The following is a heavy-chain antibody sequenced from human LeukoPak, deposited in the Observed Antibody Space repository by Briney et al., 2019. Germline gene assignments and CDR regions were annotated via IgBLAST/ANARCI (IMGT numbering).Heavy chain of an antibody. CDR2: ISWQSRTR. CDR1: GFFFDDYG. D-gene: IGHD3-3*01. Sequence: GGSLRLSCVASGFFFDDYGMHWVRQVPGKGLEWVSGISWQSRTRKYADSVRGRFTISRDNAKNSLYLHMNSLKLEDTALYYGVKDRDFWSGLDVWGQGTMVTVS. J-gene: IGHJ6*02. CDR3: VKDRDFWSGLDV. V-gene: IGHV3-9*01.